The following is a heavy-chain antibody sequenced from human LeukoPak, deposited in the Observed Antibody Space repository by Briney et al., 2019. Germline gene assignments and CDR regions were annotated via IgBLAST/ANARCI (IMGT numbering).Heavy chain of an antibody. V-gene: IGHV4-34*01. CDR1: GGSFSGYY. CDR2: INHSGST. CDR3: AGQRYYYYYYMDV. D-gene: IGHD5-24*01. J-gene: IGHJ6*03. Sequence: SETLSLTCAVSGGSFSGYYWSWIRQPPGKGLEWIGEINHSGSTNYNPSLKSRVTISVDTSKNQFSLKLSSVTAADTAVYYCAGQRYYYYYYMDVWGKGTTVTISS.